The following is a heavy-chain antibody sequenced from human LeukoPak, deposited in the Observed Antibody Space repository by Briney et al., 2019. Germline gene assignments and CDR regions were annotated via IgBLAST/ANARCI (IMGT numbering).Heavy chain of an antibody. J-gene: IGHJ4*02. Sequence: GGSLRLXCAASGFIFSTYWMSWVRQAPGKVLEWVANIKKDGSEKYYVDSVKGRFTISRDNAKNSLYLQMNSLRAEDTAVYYCARDVSGGYWGQGTLVTVSS. D-gene: IGHD3-10*01. CDR3: ARDVSGGY. CDR1: GFIFSTYW. CDR2: IKKDGSEK. V-gene: IGHV3-7*01.